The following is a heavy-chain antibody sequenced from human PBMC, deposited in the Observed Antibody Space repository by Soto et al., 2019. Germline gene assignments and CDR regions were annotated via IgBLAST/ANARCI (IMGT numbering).Heavy chain of an antibody. Sequence: SETLSLTCTVSGGSISSSSYYWGWIRQPPGKGLEWIGSIYYSGSTYYNPSLKSRVTISVDTSKNQFSLKLSSETAADTAVYYCAREGYCGGDCYLNWFDPWGQGTLVTVSS. CDR3: AREGYCGGDCYLNWFDP. CDR2: IYYSGST. CDR1: GGSISSSSYY. D-gene: IGHD2-21*02. V-gene: IGHV4-39*02. J-gene: IGHJ5*02.